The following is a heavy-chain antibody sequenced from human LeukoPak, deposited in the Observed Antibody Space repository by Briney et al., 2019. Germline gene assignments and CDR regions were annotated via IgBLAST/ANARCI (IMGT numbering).Heavy chain of an antibody. CDR3: ARSP. CDR2: IKYDGREK. Sequence: PGGSLRLSCAASGFTFSSYSMNWVRQAPGKGLEWVANIKYDGREKYYVDSVKGRFTISRDNAKNSLYLQMNSLRVEDTAVYYCARSPGGQGTLITVSS. V-gene: IGHV3-7*01. J-gene: IGHJ5*02. CDR1: GFTFSSYS.